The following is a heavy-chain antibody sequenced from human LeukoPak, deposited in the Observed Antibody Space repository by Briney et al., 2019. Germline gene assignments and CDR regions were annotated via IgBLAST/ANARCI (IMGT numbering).Heavy chain of an antibody. V-gene: IGHV3-30-3*01. D-gene: IGHD3-22*01. J-gene: IGHJ4*02. Sequence: QTGGSLRLSCAASGFTFSSYAMPWVRQAPGKGLEWVAVISYDGSNKYYADSVKGRFTISRDNSKNTLYLQMNSLRAEDTAVYYCARERSYDSSGTFDYWGQGTLVTVSS. CDR1: GFTFSSYA. CDR3: ARERSYDSSGTFDY. CDR2: ISYDGSNK.